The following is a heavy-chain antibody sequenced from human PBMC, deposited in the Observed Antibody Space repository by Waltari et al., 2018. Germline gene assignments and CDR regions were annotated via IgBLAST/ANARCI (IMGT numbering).Heavy chain of an antibody. Sequence: QVQLQQWGAGLLKPSAPLSLTCAVYGGSFSGYYWSWIRQPPGKGLEWIEEINHSGSTNYNPSLKSRVTISVDTSKNQFSLKLSSVTAADTAVYYCARGSRGVRGSTHFDYWGQGTLVTVSS. D-gene: IGHD3-10*01. CDR1: GGSFSGYY. CDR2: INHSGST. CDR3: ARGSRGVRGSTHFDY. V-gene: IGHV4-34*01. J-gene: IGHJ4*02.